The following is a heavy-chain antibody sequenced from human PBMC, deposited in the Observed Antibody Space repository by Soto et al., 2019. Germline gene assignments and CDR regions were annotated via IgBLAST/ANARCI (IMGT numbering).Heavy chain of an antibody. V-gene: IGHV1-18*04. D-gene: IGHD3-22*01. CDR3: ARDFHTMIVVAGGC. CDR2: ISAYNGNT. CDR1: GYTFTSYG. Sequence: ASVKVSCKASGYTFTSYGISWVRQAPGQGLEWMEWISAYNGNTNYAQKLQGRVTMTTDTSTSTAYMELRSLRSDDTAVYYCARDFHTMIVVAGGCWGQGTLVRVS. J-gene: IGHJ4*02.